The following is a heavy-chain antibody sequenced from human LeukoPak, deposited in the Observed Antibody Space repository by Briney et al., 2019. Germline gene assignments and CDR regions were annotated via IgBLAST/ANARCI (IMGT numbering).Heavy chain of an antibody. V-gene: IGHV3-9*01. J-gene: IGHJ4*02. Sequence: PGGSLRLSCAASGFTFDDYAMHWVRQAPGKGLEWVSSISWNSGSIGYADSVKGRFTISRDNAKNSLYLQMNSLRAEDTAVYYCAKDGYYYDSSDWGQGTLVTVSS. CDR2: ISWNSGSI. CDR1: GFTFDDYA. CDR3: AKDGYYYDSSD. D-gene: IGHD3-22*01.